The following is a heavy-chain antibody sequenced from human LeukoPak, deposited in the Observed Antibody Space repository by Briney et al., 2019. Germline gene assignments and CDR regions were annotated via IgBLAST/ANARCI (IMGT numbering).Heavy chain of an antibody. CDR2: ISSSGSTI. V-gene: IGHV3-11*01. CDR3: AKDGVDIVVVPAATYYYYYYMDV. CDR1: GFTLSDYY. Sequence: GGSLRLSCAASGFTLSDYYMSWIRQAPGKGLEWVSYISSSGSTIYYADSVKGRFTISRDNAKNSLYLQMNSLRAEDTAVYYCAKDGVDIVVVPAATYYYYYYMDVWGKGTTVTISS. D-gene: IGHD2-2*03. J-gene: IGHJ6*03.